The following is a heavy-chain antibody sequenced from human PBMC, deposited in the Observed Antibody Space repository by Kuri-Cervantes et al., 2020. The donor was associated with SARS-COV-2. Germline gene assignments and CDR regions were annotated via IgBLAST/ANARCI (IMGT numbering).Heavy chain of an antibody. Sequence: GGSLRLSCAASGFTVSSNYMSWVRQAPGKGLEWVGRIKSKTDGGTTDYAAPVKGRFTISRDDSKNTLYLQMNSLKTEDTAVYYCTSSPTIFGVVIISGNSWGQGTLVTVSS. CDR3: TSSPTIFGVVIISGNS. CDR1: GFTVSSNY. D-gene: IGHD3-3*01. V-gene: IGHV3-15*01. J-gene: IGHJ4*02. CDR2: IKSKTDGGTT.